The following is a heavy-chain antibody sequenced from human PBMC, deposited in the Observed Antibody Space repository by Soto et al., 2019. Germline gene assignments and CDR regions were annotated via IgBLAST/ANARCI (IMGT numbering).Heavy chain of an antibody. CDR2: ISYDGSSK. J-gene: IGHJ4*02. V-gene: IGHV3-30-3*01. CDR1: GFTFTKYA. D-gene: IGHD3-16*01. CDR3: ASRNMLGDFDY. Sequence: QVPLVESGGGVVQPGRSLTLSCAVSGFTFTKYAMHWARQAPGKGLEWVAIISYDGSSKDYSDSVKGRFTISRDNSKNTHSLQMNSLRPEDTAVYYCASRNMLGDFDYWGQGTLVTVSS.